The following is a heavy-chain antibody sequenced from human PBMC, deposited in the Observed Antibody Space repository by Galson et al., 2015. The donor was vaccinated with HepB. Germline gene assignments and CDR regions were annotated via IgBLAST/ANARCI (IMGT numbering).Heavy chain of an antibody. CDR2: INSGSTII. CDR3: AREGGSWFGH. V-gene: IGHV3-48*01. J-gene: IGHJ5*02. CDR1: GFSFSDHS. D-gene: IGHD2-15*01. Sequence: SLRLSCAGSGFSFSDHSMTWVRQPPGKGLEWLSYINSGSTIIYTADSVKGRFTISRDNAKNSLYLQMNSLRVEDTAVYYCAREGGSWFGHWGQGTLVTVSS.